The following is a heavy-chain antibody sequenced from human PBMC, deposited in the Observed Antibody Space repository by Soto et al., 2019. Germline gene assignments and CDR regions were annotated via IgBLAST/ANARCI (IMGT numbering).Heavy chain of an antibody. CDR2: ISAYNGNT. CDR1: GYTFTSYG. V-gene: IGHV1-18*01. CDR3: AMGVLRFLEWLSPSADYYGMDV. J-gene: IGHJ6*02. Sequence: ASVKVSCKAFGYTFTSYGISWVRQAPGQGLEWMGWISAYNGNTNYAQKLQGRVTMTTDKSTSTAYMELRSLRSDDTAVYYCAMGVLRFLEWLSPSADYYGMDVWGQGTTVTVSS. D-gene: IGHD3-3*01.